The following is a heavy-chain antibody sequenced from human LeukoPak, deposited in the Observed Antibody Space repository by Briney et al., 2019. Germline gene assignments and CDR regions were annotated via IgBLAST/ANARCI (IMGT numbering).Heavy chain of an antibody. CDR2: ITTRGDT. CDR3: ARGLYSSGWYVPELDY. J-gene: IGHJ4*02. Sequence: PGGSLRLSCAASGFTFSNYAMSWVRQAPGKGLEWVSGITTRGDTYYSGSVKGRFTISRENAKNSLYLQMNSLRAGDTAVYYCARGLYSSGWYVPELDYWGQGTLVAVSS. CDR1: GFTFSNYA. V-gene: IGHV3-13*01. D-gene: IGHD6-19*01.